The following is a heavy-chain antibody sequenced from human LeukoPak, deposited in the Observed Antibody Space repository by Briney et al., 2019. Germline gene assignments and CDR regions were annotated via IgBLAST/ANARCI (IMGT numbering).Heavy chain of an antibody. CDR3: ARDRHTSKYYYDSSGSIGDAFDI. CDR2: MNPNSGNT. V-gene: IGHV1-8*01. CDR1: GYTFTSYD. Sequence: ASVTVSCKASGYTFTSYDINWVRQATGQGLEWMGWMNPNSGNTGYAQKFQGRVTMTRNTSISTAYMELSSLRSDDTAVYYCARDRHTSKYYYDSSGSIGDAFDIWGQGTMVTVSS. D-gene: IGHD3-22*01. J-gene: IGHJ3*02.